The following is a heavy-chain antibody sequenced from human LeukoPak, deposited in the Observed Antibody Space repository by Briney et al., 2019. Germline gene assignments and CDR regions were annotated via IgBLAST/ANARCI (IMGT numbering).Heavy chain of an antibody. V-gene: IGHV4-59*01. CDR1: GGSISTYY. Sequence: SETLSLTCAVSGGSISTYYWSWIRQPPGKGLEWIGYIYYSGTTNYNPSLKSRVTISVDTSKNQFSLKLNSVTAADTAVYFCARGVTQWGQGTLVTVSS. J-gene: IGHJ4*02. CDR3: ARGVTQ. CDR2: IYYSGTT. D-gene: IGHD2-21*02.